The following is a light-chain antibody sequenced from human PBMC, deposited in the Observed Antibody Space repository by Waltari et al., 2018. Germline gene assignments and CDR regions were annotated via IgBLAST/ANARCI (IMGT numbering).Light chain of an antibody. J-gene: IGLJ1*01. CDR3: CSYAGSYTYV. V-gene: IGLV2-11*01. Sequence: QSALTQPRSVSGSPGQSVTIPCTGTSSDVGGYHYFSWYQQHPGKAPKLMLYDVSKRPSGVPDRFSGSKSGNTASLTISGLQAEDEADYYCCSYAGSYTYVFGTGTKVTVL. CDR1: SSDVGGYHY. CDR2: DVS.